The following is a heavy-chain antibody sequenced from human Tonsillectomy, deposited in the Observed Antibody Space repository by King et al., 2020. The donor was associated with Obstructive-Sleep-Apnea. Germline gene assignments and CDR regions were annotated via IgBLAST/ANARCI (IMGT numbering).Heavy chain of an antibody. Sequence: VQLVESGGGLVQPGGSLRLSCAASGFTFTTYWMSWVRQAPGKGLEWVANIQQDGSEKYYVASVKGRFTISMDNAKNALYLQMNSLRAEDTAVYYCARGGWYFHYWGQGILVTVSS. D-gene: IGHD6-19*01. CDR2: IQQDGSEK. CDR3: ARGGWYFHY. J-gene: IGHJ4*02. V-gene: IGHV3-7*01. CDR1: GFTFTTYW.